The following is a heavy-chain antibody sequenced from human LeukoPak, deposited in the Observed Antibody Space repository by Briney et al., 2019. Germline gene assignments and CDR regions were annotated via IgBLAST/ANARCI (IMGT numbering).Heavy chain of an antibody. CDR2: ISSSGSTI. CDR1: GFTFSSYE. Sequence: AGGSLRLSCAASGFTFSSYEMNWVRQAPGKGLEWVSYISSSGSTIYYADSVRGRFTISRDNSKNTLYLQMNSLRAEDTAVYYCAKPGGSSGKALGYWGQGTLVTVSS. D-gene: IGHD3-22*01. J-gene: IGHJ4*02. V-gene: IGHV3-48*03. CDR3: AKPGGSSGKALGY.